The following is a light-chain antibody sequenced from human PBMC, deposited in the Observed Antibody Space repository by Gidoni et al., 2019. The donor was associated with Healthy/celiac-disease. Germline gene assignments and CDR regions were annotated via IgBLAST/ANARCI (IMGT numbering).Light chain of an antibody. CDR3: SSYTSSSTPLYV. J-gene: IGLJ1*01. CDR2: DVS. CDR1: TSDVGGYNY. V-gene: IGLV2-14*03. Sequence: QPALTQPASVSGSPGQSITISCTGTTSDVGGYNYVSWYQQHPGKAPKLMIYDVSNRPSAVSNRFSGSNSGNTASLTISGLQAEDEADYYCSSYTSSSTPLYVFGTGTKVTVL.